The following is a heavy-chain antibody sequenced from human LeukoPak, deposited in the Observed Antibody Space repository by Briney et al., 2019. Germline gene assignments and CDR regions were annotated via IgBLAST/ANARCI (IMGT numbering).Heavy chain of an antibody. CDR2: IYHSGST. CDR1: GYSISSGYY. CDR3: ARLFGEGTDP. D-gene: IGHD3-3*01. V-gene: IGHV4-38-2*02. Sequence: TSETLSLTCTVSGYSISSGYYWGWIRQPPGKGLEWIGSIYHSGSTYYNPSLKSRVTISVDTSKNQFSLKLSSVTAADTAVYYCARLFGEGTDPWGQGTLVTVSS. J-gene: IGHJ5*02.